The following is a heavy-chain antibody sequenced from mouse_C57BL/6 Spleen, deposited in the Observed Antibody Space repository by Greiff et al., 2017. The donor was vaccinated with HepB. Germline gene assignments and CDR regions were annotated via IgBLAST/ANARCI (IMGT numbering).Heavy chain of an antibody. CDR2: IDPSDSYT. CDR1: GYTFTSYW. Sequence: VQLQQPGAELVMPGASVKLSCKASGYTFTSYWMHRVKQRPGQGLEWIGEIDPSDSYTNYNQKFKGKSTLTVDKSSSTAYMQLSSLTSEDSAVYYCARTGSRYWYFDVWGTGTTVTVSS. J-gene: IGHJ1*03. V-gene: IGHV1-69*01. D-gene: IGHD1-1*01. CDR3: ARTGSRYWYFDV.